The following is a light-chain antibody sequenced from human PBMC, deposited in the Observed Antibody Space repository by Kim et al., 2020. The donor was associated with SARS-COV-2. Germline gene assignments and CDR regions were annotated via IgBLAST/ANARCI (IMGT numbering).Light chain of an antibody. CDR2: GYN. CDR1: FSNVGRNT. CDR3: AAWDDNLNGVG. V-gene: IGLV1-44*01. J-gene: IGLJ2*01. Sequence: GQRVTISCSGSFSNVGRNTVNWYQQPPGTAPKLLIFGYNQRPSGVPDRFSGSKSGTSASLAISGLQSEDEADYYCAAWDDNLNGVGFGGGTQLTVL.